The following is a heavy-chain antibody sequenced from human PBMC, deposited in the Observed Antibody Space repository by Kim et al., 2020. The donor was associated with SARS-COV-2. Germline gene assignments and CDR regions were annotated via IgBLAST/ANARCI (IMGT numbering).Heavy chain of an antibody. CDR1: GFTFSSYA. Sequence: GGSLRLSCSASGFTFSSYAMHWVRQAPGKGLEYVSAISSNGGSTYYADSVKGRFTISRDNSKNTLYLQMSSLRAEDTAVYYCVKERGAPLLWFGELRYWGQGTLVTVSS. V-gene: IGHV3-64D*06. D-gene: IGHD3-10*01. CDR2: ISSNGGST. J-gene: IGHJ4*02. CDR3: VKERGAPLLWFGELRY.